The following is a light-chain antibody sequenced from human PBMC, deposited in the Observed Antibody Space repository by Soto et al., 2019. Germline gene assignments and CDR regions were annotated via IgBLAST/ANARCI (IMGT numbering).Light chain of an antibody. Sequence: QSALTQPASVSGSPGQSITISCTGTSGDVGGYNFVSWYQQHPGKAPKLIIYEVSNRPSGVSNRFSASKSGNSASLTISGLQPEDEADYYCSSYTSTGPLVLFGGGTKLTVL. V-gene: IGLV2-14*01. CDR1: SGDVGGYNF. CDR3: SSYTSTGPLVL. CDR2: EVS. J-gene: IGLJ2*01.